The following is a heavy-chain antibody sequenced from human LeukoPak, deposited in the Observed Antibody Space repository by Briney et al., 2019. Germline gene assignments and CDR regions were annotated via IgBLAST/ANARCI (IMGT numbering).Heavy chain of an antibody. V-gene: IGHV1-18*01. CDR2: ISAYNGNT. J-gene: IGHJ3*02. D-gene: IGHD2-15*01. Sequence: ASVKVSCKASGYTFTSYGISWVRQAPGQGLEWMGWISAYNGNTNYAQKLQGRVTMTTDTSTSTAYMELSSLRSEDTAVYYCARDRYCSGGSCRLWAFDIWGQGTMVTVSS. CDR1: GYTFTSYG. CDR3: ARDRYCSGGSCRLWAFDI.